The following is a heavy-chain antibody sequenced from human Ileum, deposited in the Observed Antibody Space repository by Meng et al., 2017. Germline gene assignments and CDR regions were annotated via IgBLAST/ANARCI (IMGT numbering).Heavy chain of an antibody. CDR2: IRSKAYGGTT. CDR1: GFTIGDYA. J-gene: IGHJ4*02. CDR3: SRGGRYSSL. Sequence: GESLKISCTASGFTIGDYAMNWFRQASGKGLEWVGFIRSKAYGGTTEYAASVKGRFTISRDDSKSIAYVQMNSLKTEDTAVYDCSRGGRYSSLWGQGILVTVSS. D-gene: IGHD6-19*01. V-gene: IGHV3-49*03.